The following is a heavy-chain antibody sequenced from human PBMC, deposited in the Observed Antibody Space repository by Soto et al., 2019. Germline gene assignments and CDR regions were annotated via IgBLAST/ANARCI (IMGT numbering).Heavy chain of an antibody. V-gene: IGHV2-5*02. D-gene: IGHD2-15*01. CDR1: GFSLSTSGVG. Sequence: QITLKESGPPLVKPTQTLTLTCTFSGFSLSTSGVGVGWIRQPPGKALEWLALIYWDDDKRYSPSLKSRLTITKDTSKNHVVLTMTNMDAADTATYSCAQRQDRYCSGGSCPLLDYWGQGTLVTVSS. CDR3: AQRQDRYCSGGSCPLLDY. J-gene: IGHJ4*02. CDR2: IYWDDDK.